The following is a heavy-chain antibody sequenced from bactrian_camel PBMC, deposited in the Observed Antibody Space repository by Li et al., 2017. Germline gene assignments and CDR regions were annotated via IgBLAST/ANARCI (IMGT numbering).Heavy chain of an antibody. CDR2: INSGGGST. D-gene: IGHD2*01. Sequence: VQLVESGGGLVQPGGSLRLSCAASGFTFSSYAMTWVRQGPGKGLEWVSVINSGGGSTYYADSVKGRFTISRDNAKNTLYLQLNSLKTEDTAMYYCVHKVDYSGAYYYAYWGQGTQVTFS. J-gene: IGHJ4*01. CDR1: GFTFSSYA. V-gene: IGHV3S31*01. CDR3: VHKVDYSGAYYYAY.